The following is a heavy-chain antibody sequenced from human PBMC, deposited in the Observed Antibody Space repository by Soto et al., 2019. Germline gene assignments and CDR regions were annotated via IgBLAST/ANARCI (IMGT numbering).Heavy chain of an antibody. D-gene: IGHD1-7*01. CDR2: IYYSGST. CDR3: ARDRRVRTYYYYGMDV. V-gene: IGHV4-61*01. J-gene: IGHJ6*02. Sequence: PSETLSLTCTVSGGSVSSGSYYWSWIRQPPGKGLEWIGYIYYSGSTNYNPSLKSRVTISVDTSKNQFSLKLSSVTAADTAVYYCARDRRVRTYYYYGMDVGGQGTTVTVSS. CDR1: GGSVSSGSYY.